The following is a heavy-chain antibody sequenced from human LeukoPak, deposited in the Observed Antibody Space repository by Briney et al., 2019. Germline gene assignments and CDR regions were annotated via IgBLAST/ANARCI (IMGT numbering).Heavy chain of an antibody. D-gene: IGHD6-13*01. V-gene: IGHV4-39*01. J-gene: IGHJ4*02. CDR3: ARLHIAAAGDY. CDR2: IYYSGST. Sequence: SETLSLTCTVSGGSISSSSYYWGWIRQPPGKGLVWIGSIYYSGSTYYNPSLKSRVTISVDTSKNQFSLKLSSVTAADTAVYYCARLHIAAAGDYWGQGTPVTVSS. CDR1: GGSISSSSYY.